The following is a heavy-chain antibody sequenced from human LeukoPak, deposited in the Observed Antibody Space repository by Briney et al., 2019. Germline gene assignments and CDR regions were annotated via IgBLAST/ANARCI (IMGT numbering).Heavy chain of an antibody. CDR3: ARDGRLVGATGAPSY. CDR1: GYTFTGYY. D-gene: IGHD1-26*01. CDR2: INPNSGGT. V-gene: IGHV1-2*06. Sequence: ASVKVSCKASGYTFTGYYMHWVRPAPGQALEWMGRINPNSGGTNYAQKFQGRVNKTKDTSISTTYMELSRLRSDDTAVYYCARDGRLVGATGAPSYWGQGTLVTVSS. J-gene: IGHJ4*02.